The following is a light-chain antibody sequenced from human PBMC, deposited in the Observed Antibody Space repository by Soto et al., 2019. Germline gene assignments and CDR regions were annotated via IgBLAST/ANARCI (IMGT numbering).Light chain of an antibody. CDR1: QRISSW. V-gene: IGKV1-5*01. CDR2: DAS. J-gene: IGKJ1*01. Sequence: DIQMTQSRSTLSASVGDRVTITCRASQRISSWLAWYQQKPGKAPKLLIYDASSLESGVPSRFSGSGSGTEVTLTISSLQPDDFATYYCQQYNSYPWTFGQGTKVEIK. CDR3: QQYNSYPWT.